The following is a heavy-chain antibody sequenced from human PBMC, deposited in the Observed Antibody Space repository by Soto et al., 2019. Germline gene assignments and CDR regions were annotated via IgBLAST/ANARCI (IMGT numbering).Heavy chain of an antibody. CDR3: ASSDFCSGPGGFYI. D-gene: IGHD3-3*01. CDR2: INPNRGGT. J-gene: IGHJ3*02. V-gene: IGHV1-2*02. CDR1: GYTFTGYY. Sequence: ASVKVSCKASGYTFTGYYMQWVRQAPGQGLEWMGWINPNRGGTNYAQKFQGRVTMTRDTSISTAYMELSRLRSYDTPACHCASSDFCSGPGGFYIWGQGSMFTVSS.